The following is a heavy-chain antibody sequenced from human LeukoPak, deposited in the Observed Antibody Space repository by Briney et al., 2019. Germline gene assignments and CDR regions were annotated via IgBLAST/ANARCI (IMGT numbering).Heavy chain of an antibody. Sequence: GGSLRLSCTASGFSFNTFGMYWVRQAPGKGLEWVSYISSTSGTTYYADSVKGRFTVSRDNAKNSLYLQMNSLRAEDTAVYYCARDGDYYDSSGYYYGAFDYWGQGTLVTVSS. CDR3: ARDGDYYDSSGYYYGAFDY. CDR2: ISSTSGTT. V-gene: IGHV3-48*04. CDR1: GFSFNTFG. J-gene: IGHJ4*02. D-gene: IGHD3-22*01.